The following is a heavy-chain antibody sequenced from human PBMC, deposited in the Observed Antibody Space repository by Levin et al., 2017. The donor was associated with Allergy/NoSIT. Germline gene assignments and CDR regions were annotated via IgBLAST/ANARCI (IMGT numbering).Heavy chain of an antibody. CDR2: VKNDGSVK. CDR1: GFTFSSYW. J-gene: IGHJ4*01. Sequence: AGGSLRLSCAASGFTFSSYWMSWVRQAPGKGLEWVASVKNDGSVKSYVDSVKGRFVVSRDNSKNSLYLQMNSLRAEDTAVYYCTRHPGAYFDSFWGQGTLVTVSS. V-gene: IGHV3-7*01. CDR3: TRHPGAYFDSF. D-gene: IGHD2/OR15-2a*01.